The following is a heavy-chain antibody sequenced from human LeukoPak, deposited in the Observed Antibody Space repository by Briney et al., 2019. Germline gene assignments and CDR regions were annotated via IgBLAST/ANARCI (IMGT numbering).Heavy chain of an antibody. CDR3: ARDRYQLLWGQHDAFDI. V-gene: IGHV3-30-3*01. D-gene: IGHD2-2*01. CDR2: ISYDGSNK. CDR1: GFTFSSYA. J-gene: IGHJ3*02. Sequence: GRSLRLSCAASGFTFSSYAMHWVRQAPGKGLEWVAVISYDGSNKYYADSVKGRFTISRDNSKNTLYLQMNSLRAEDTAVYYCARDRYQLLWGQHDAFDIWGQGTMVTVSS.